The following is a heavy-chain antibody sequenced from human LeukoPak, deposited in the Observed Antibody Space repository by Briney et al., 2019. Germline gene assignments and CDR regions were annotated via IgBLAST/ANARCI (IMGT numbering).Heavy chain of an antibody. CDR1: GYTLTELS. V-gene: IGHV1-24*01. Sequence: ASVKVSCKVSGYTLTELSMHWVRQAPGKGLEWMGGFDPEDGETIYAQKFQGRVTMTEDTSTDTAYMELSSLRSEDTAVYYCASMIVVTYGTDVWGQGTTVTVSS. CDR3: ASMIVVTYGTDV. D-gene: IGHD3-22*01. J-gene: IGHJ6*02. CDR2: FDPEDGET.